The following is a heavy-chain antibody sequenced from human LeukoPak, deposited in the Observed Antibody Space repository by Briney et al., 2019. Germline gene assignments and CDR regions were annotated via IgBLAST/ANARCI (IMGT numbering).Heavy chain of an antibody. V-gene: IGHV3-7*01. J-gene: IGHJ6*02. CDR2: IKGDGSEK. Sequence: GGSLRLSCIASGFTFSNSWMSWVRQAPGKGLEWVANIKGDGSEKHYVDSVKGRFTISRDNSKNTLYLQMNSLRAEDTAVYYCARDADIAAAGPHYYYYGMDVWGQGTLVTVSS. CDR1: GFTFSNSW. D-gene: IGHD6-13*01. CDR3: ARDADIAAAGPHYYYYGMDV.